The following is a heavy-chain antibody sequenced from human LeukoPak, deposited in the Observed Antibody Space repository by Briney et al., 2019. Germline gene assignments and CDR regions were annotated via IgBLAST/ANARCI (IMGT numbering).Heavy chain of an antibody. Sequence: GRSLRLSCAASGFTFSSYAMHWVRQAPGKGLEWVAVISYDGSNKYYADSVKGRFTISRDNSKNTLYLQMNSLRAEDTAVYYCARTGEVLEGSYWYFDLWGRGTLVTVSS. CDR2: ISYDGSNK. J-gene: IGHJ2*01. D-gene: IGHD7-27*01. CDR1: GFTFSSYA. V-gene: IGHV3-30-3*01. CDR3: ARTGEVLEGSYWYFDL.